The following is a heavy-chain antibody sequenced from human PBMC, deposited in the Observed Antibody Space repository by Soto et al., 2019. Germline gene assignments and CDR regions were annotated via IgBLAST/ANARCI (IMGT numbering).Heavy chain of an antibody. Sequence: QVQLQESGPGLVKPSGTLSLTCAVSGGSISSSNWWSWVRQPPGKGLEWIGEIYHSGSTNYNPYRKSRVTISVDKSKNRFSLTLGSVTAADTAVYYCARAAMGGSSWPFDYWGQGTPVTVSS. V-gene: IGHV4-4*02. CDR3: ARAAMGGSSWPFDY. CDR2: IYHSGST. D-gene: IGHD6-13*01. J-gene: IGHJ4*02. CDR1: GGSISSSNW.